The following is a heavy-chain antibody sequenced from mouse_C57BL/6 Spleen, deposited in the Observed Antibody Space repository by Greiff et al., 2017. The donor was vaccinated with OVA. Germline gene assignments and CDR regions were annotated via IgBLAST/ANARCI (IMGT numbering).Heavy chain of an antibody. CDR2: IHPRSGNT. V-gene: IGHV1-81*01. J-gene: IGHJ1*03. CDR3: ARGYSNSWYFDV. Sequence: QVQLQQSGAELARPGASVKLSCKASGYTFTSYGISWVKQRTGQGLEWIGEIHPRSGNTYYNEKFKGKATLTADKSSSTAYMELRSLTSEDSAVYFCARGYSNSWYFDVWGTGTTVTVSS. D-gene: IGHD2-5*01. CDR1: GYTFTSYG.